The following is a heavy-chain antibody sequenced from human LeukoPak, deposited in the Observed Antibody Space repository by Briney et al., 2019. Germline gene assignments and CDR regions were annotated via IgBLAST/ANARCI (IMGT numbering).Heavy chain of an antibody. Sequence: SETLSLTCAVYGGSFSGYYWSWIRQPPGKGLEWMGEINHGGSTNYNPSLKSRVTISVDTAKNEFSLKLSSVTAAYTAVYYCARKFNSRYFDLWGSGTLVTVSS. V-gene: IGHV4-34*01. D-gene: IGHD4-23*01. CDR1: GGSFSGYY. J-gene: IGHJ2*01. CDR2: INHGGST. CDR3: ARKFNSRYFDL.